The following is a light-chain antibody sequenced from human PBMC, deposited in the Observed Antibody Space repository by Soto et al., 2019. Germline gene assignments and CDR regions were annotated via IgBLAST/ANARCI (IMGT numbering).Light chain of an antibody. CDR1: QGISNY. J-gene: IGKJ4*01. CDR3: QKYNSA. Sequence: DIQMTQSPSSLSASVGDRVTITCRASQGISNYLAWYQQKPGKVPKLLIYAASTLQSAVPSRFSGSGSGTDFTLTIRSLQPEDVATYYCQKYNSAFGGGTKVEIK. CDR2: AAS. V-gene: IGKV1-27*01.